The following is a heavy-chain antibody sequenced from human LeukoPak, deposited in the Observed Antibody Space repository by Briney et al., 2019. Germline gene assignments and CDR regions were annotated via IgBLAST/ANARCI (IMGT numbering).Heavy chain of an antibody. V-gene: IGHV3-30*02. Sequence: GGSLRLSCAASGFTFSSYGMHWVRQAPGKGLEWVAFIRYDGSNKYYADSVKGRFTISRDNSKNTLYLQMNSLRAEDTAVYYCAKDYYGSGSYYSSGGSSYFDYWGQGTLVTVSS. CDR3: AKDYYGSGSYYSSGGSSYFDY. J-gene: IGHJ4*02. CDR1: GFTFSSYG. CDR2: IRYDGSNK. D-gene: IGHD3-10*01.